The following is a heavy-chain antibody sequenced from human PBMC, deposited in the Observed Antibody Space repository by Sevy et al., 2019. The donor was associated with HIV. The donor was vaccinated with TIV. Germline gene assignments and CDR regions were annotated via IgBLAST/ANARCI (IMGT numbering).Heavy chain of an antibody. Sequence: SETLSLTCTVSGGNVSSGSYYWSWIRQPPGKGLQWIGYIYYSGSTNYNPPLNSRVTISLDTSKNHFSLKLRSVTAADTAVYYCARADHGDYVGWFDPWGQGSLVTVSS. J-gene: IGHJ5*02. CDR2: IYYSGST. CDR1: GGNVSSGSYY. V-gene: IGHV4-61*03. D-gene: IGHD4-17*01. CDR3: ARADHGDYVGWFDP.